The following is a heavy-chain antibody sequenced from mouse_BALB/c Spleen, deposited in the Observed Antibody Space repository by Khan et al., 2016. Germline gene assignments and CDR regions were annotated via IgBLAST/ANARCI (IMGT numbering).Heavy chain of an antibody. J-gene: IGHJ4*01. CDR1: GYIFSSFW. Sequence: QVQLQQSGAEVMKPGASVKISCKTTGYIFSSFWIEWVKQRPGHGLEWIGEIFPGSGSTYYNERFKDKATVTADASSNTAYMQLSRLTSEDSAVYYCARGGLDYWGQGTSVTVSS. CDR2: IFPGSGST. CDR3: ARGGLDY. V-gene: IGHV1-9*01.